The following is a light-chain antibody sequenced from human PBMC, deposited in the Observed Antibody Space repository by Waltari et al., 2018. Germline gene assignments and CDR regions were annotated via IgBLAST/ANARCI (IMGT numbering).Light chain of an antibody. CDR2: KDT. CDR1: AFPTQQ. CDR3: QSADSSGTSRV. J-gene: IGLJ3*02. Sequence: SYELPPPPSVSVPPGQPARITLFGAAFPTQQVSWYQQRPGQAPVLIIFKDTKGPSGIPERFSGSASGTTVTLTISGVQAEDEADYYCQSADSSGTSRVFGGGTKLTVL. V-gene: IGLV3-25*03.